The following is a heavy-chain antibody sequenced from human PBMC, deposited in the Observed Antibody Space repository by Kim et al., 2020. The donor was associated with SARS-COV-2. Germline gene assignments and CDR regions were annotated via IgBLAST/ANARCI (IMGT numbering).Heavy chain of an antibody. D-gene: IGHD3-22*01. J-gene: IGHJ4*02. CDR1: GSTFSNYW. Sequence: GGSLRHSCAASGSTFSNYWMHWVRQVPGKGLVWVSRIKSDGSTTSYADSVKGRFTISRDNAKNTLFLQMNSLTVEDTAVYYCATGARGFDSSGYYYPRLDYWGQGTLVTVSS. V-gene: IGHV3-74*01. CDR2: IKSDGSTT. CDR3: ATGARGFDSSGYYYPRLDY.